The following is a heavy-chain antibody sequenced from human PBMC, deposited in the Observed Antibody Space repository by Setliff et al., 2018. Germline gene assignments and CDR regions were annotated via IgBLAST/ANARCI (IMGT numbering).Heavy chain of an antibody. CDR2: IIHSGST. V-gene: IGHV4-34*12. D-gene: IGHD4-17*01. Sequence: SETLSLTCAVYGGSFSGYYWSWIRQPPGKGLEWIGEIIHSGSTNYNPSLKSRVTISMDTSKNQFSLKLSSVTAADTAVYYCARLIYGDYEDYWGQGTLVTVSS. J-gene: IGHJ4*02. CDR3: ARLIYGDYEDY. CDR1: GGSFSGYY.